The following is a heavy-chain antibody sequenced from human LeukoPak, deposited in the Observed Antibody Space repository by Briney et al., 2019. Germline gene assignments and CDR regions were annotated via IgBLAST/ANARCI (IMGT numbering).Heavy chain of an antibody. D-gene: IGHD6-13*01. CDR3: ARDQASAAVGTVYYYHGMDV. CDR2: INPNSGGT. V-gene: IGHV1-2*04. Sequence: ASVKVSCKASGYTFTSYDINWVRQVTGQGLEWMGWINPNSGGTNYAQKFQGWVTMTRDTSISTAYMELNRLRSDDTAVYYCARDQASAAVGTVYYYHGMDVWGQGTTVTVSS. J-gene: IGHJ6*02. CDR1: GYTFTSYD.